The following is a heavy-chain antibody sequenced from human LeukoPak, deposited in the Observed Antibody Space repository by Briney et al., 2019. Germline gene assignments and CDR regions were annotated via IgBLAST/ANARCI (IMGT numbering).Heavy chain of an antibody. D-gene: IGHD1-1*01. V-gene: IGHV3-23*01. CDR1: GFTFSSYV. J-gene: IGHJ6*03. CDR3: ATTLLRASTYMDV. Sequence: GGSLRLSCAASGFTFSSYVMSWVRQAPGRGLEWVSGISGSGGSTYYADSVKGRFTISRDNSKNTLYLQMNSLGAEDTAVYYCATTLLRASTYMDVWGKGTTVTVSS. CDR2: ISGSGGST.